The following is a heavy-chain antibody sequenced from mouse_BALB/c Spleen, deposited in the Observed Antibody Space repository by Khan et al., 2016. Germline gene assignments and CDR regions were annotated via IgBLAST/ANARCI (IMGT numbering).Heavy chain of an antibody. V-gene: IGHV1-7*01. D-gene: IGHD1-1*01. CDR3: ARRVITTSFAY. Sequence: QVQLQQSGAELAKPGASVKMSCKASGYTFTSYWMHWVKQRPGQGLEWIGYINPSTGYTEYNQKFKDKATLTADKSSSTAYMQLSSLTSEDSAVYYCARRVITTSFAYWGQGTLVTVSA. CDR2: INPSTGYT. J-gene: IGHJ3*01. CDR1: GYTFTSYW.